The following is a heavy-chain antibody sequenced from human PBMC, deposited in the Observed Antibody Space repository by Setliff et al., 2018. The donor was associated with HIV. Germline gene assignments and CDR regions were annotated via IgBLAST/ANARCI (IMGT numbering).Heavy chain of an antibody. Sequence: GGSLRLSCSASGFTFSIHEMNWFRQSPGKGLEWLAYISATSGTIFYADSVKGRFAFSRDNAKNSLFLQMSSLRVEDTAVYYCARSASNYLHAMDVWGQGTTVTVSS. J-gene: IGHJ6*02. CDR3: ARSASNYLHAMDV. V-gene: IGHV3-48*03. CDR2: ISATSGTI. D-gene: IGHD1-7*01. CDR1: GFTFSIHE.